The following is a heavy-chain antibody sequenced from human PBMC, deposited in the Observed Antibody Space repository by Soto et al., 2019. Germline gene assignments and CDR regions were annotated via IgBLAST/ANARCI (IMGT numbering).Heavy chain of an antibody. CDR1: GYIFTSYG. CDR2: ISNYNGIT. V-gene: IGHV1-18*01. J-gene: IGHJ4*02. Sequence: QVELVQSGAEVKKPGASVKVSCKASGYIFTSYGISWVRQAPGEGLEWMGWISNYNGITNYAQKVQGRVTLTTDRSMSTAYMGLRSLRSDDTAVYYCAESMGGSGTYVSWGQGTLVTVSS. D-gene: IGHD3-10*01. CDR3: AESMGGSGTYVS.